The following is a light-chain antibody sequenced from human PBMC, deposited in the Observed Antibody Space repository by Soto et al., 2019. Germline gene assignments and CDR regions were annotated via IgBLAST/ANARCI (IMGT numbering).Light chain of an antibody. Sequence: DLVMTQSPLSLPVTLGQPASISCRSSQSLVYTDGNTYLSWFQQRPGQSPRRLIYRVSNRDSGVPDRFSGSGSGTDVTLKISRVEAGDVGVYYCMQGTHWPLTFGGGTKVDIK. CDR3: MQGTHWPLT. V-gene: IGKV2-30*01. CDR2: RVS. CDR1: QSLVYTDGNTY. J-gene: IGKJ4*02.